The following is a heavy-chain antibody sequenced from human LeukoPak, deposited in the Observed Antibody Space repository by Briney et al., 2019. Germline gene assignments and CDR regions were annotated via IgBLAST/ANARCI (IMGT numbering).Heavy chain of an antibody. CDR3: ARSDGYGLVGI. D-gene: IGHD3-10*01. J-gene: IGHJ3*02. CDR1: GVSISSGSNY. CDR2: IYSSGST. Sequence: SETLSLTCSVSGVSISSGSNYWGWIRQPPGKTLEWIGSIYSSGSTYYNPSLKSRVVILIDTAKNHFSLNLSSVTAADTAVYYCARSDGYGLVGIWGQGTMVTVSS. V-gene: IGHV4-39*07.